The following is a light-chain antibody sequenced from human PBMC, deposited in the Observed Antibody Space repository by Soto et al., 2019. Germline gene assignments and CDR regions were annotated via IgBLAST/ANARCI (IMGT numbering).Light chain of an antibody. CDR3: SSYAGGNNFV. CDR2: EVN. V-gene: IGLV2-8*01. Sequence: QSALTQPPSASGSPGHSVTISCTGTSSDVGGYRFVSWYQHYPGKAPKLMIYEVNKRPSGVPDRFSASKSGNTASLTVSGLQAEDEADYYCSSYAGGNNFVFGGGTKLTVL. CDR1: SSDVGGYRF. J-gene: IGLJ2*01.